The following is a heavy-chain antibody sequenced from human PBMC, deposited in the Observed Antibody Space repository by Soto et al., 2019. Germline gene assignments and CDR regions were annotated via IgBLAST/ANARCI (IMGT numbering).Heavy chain of an antibody. CDR1: GNP. CDR2: IHTGGST. Sequence: GNPMTWVRQAPGKGLEWVASIHTGGSTFYADPVKGRFTISRDNSKNMVYLQMNSLTVGDTAMYFCARGVNDDSWGRGTLVTVSS. D-gene: IGHD1-1*01. CDR3: ARGVNDDS. J-gene: IGHJ4*02. V-gene: IGHV3-53*01.